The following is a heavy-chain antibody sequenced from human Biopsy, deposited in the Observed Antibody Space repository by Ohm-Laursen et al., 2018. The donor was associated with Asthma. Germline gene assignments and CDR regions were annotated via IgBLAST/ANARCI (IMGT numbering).Heavy chain of an antibody. V-gene: IGHV1-69*13. D-gene: IGHD2-2*01. J-gene: IGHJ4*02. CDR1: GGTFNTYV. CDR3: ARKAGSCISRTCYSLDF. CDR2: INSVFGTT. Sequence: SVKVSCKSLGGTFNTYVIGWVRQAPGQGREWMGGINSVFGTTTYTQKFQDRVTITADDSTSTVYMELSSLRSEDTAVYYCARKAGSCISRTCYSLDFWGQGTLVTVSS.